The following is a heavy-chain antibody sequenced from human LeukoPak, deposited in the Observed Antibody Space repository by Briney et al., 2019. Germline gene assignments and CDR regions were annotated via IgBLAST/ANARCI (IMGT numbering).Heavy chain of an antibody. D-gene: IGHD6-19*01. CDR1: GGSISSYY. Sequence: KPSETLSLTCTVSGGSISSYYWSWIRQPPGKGLEWIGYIYYSGSTNYNPSLKSRVTISVDTSKNQLSLKLSSVTAADTAVYYCAREKIGYSSGWYSDDAFDIWGQGTMVTVSS. J-gene: IGHJ3*02. V-gene: IGHV4-59*01. CDR2: IYYSGST. CDR3: AREKIGYSSGWYSDDAFDI.